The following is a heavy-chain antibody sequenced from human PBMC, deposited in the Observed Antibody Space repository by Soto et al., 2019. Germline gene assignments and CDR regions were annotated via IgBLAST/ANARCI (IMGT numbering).Heavy chain of an antibody. CDR2: ISYDGGNK. Sequence: QVQLVESGGGVVQPGRSLRLSCAASGFTFNSYAMHWVRQAPGKGLEWVAVISYDGGNKYYADSVKGRFTISRDNSKNTLYLQMNSLRAEDTAVYYCARDPGSGWPPFDYWAREPWSPSPQ. CDR1: GFTFNSYA. J-gene: IGHJ4*02. D-gene: IGHD6-19*01. CDR3: ARDPGSGWPPFDY. V-gene: IGHV3-30-3*01.